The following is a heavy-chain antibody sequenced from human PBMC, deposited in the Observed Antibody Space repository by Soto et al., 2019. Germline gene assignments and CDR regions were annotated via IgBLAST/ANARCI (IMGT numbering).Heavy chain of an antibody. CDR2: ISAYNGNT. CDR1: GYTFTSYG. Sequence: ASVKVSCKASGYTFTSYGISWVRQAPGQGLEWMGWISAYNGNTNYAQKLQGRVTMTSDTSTSTAYMELRSLRSDDTAVYYCASGLAAAGTHYYYYMDVWGKGTTVTVSS. J-gene: IGHJ6*03. CDR3: ASGLAAAGTHYYYYMDV. V-gene: IGHV1-18*01. D-gene: IGHD6-13*01.